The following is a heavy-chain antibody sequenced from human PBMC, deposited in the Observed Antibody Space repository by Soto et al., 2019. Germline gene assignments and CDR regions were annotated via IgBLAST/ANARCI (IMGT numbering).Heavy chain of an antibody. CDR3: ARVADYVWGRYRYDFDY. CDR2: ISSSSSSSGTYT. CDR1: GFTFSDYY. J-gene: IGHJ4*02. V-gene: IGHV3-11*05. Sequence: PGGSLRLSCAASGFTFSDYYMSWIRQAPGKGLEWISYISSSSSSSGTYTNYADSVKGRFTISRDNAKNSLYLQMSSLRVEDTAVYYCARVADYVWGRYRYDFDYWGQGTPVTVSS. D-gene: IGHD3-16*02.